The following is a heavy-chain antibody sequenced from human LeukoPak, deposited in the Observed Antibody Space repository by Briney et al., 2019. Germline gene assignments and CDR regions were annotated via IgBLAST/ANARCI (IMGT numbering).Heavy chain of an antibody. Sequence: GGSLRLSCAASGFTFSSYGMHWVRQTPGKGLEWVAFIQYDGSKTYYTDSVKGRFTISRDNSKNTLWLQMNSLRPEDTALYYCSPLVPFDYWGQGTLVTVSS. CDR3: SPLVPFDY. J-gene: IGHJ4*02. CDR1: GFTFSSYG. V-gene: IGHV3-30*02. D-gene: IGHD6-13*01. CDR2: IQYDGSKT.